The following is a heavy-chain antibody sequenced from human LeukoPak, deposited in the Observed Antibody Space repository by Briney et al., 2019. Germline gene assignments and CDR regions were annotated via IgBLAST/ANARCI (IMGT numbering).Heavy chain of an antibody. CDR3: ASLATVAGSDY. CDR1: GGSISSYY. D-gene: IGHD6-13*01. J-gene: IGHJ4*02. Sequence: PSETLSLTCTVSGGSISSYYWSWIRQPPGKGLEWIGYIYYSGSTNYNPSFKSRVTISVDTSKNQFSLKLSSVTAADTAVYYCASLATVAGSDYWGQGTLVTVSS. V-gene: IGHV4-59*08. CDR2: IYYSGST.